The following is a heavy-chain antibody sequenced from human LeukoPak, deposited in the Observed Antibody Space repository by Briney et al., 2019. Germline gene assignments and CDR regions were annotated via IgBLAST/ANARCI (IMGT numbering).Heavy chain of an antibody. CDR3: ARAMTTRAFDI. V-gene: IGHV4-34*01. CDR2: INHSGST. D-gene: IGHD4-17*01. CDR1: GGSFSGYY. J-gene: IGHJ3*02. Sequence: KPSETLSLTCAVYGGSFSGYYWSWIRQPPGKGLEWIGEINHSGSTNYNPSLKSRVTISVDTSKNQFSLKLSSVTAADTAVYYCARAMTTRAFDIRGQGTMVTVSS.